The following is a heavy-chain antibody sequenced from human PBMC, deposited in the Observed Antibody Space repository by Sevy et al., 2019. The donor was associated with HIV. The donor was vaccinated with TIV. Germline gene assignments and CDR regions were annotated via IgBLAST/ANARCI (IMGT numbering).Heavy chain of an antibody. Sequence: SETLSLTCAVYGGSFSGYYWSWIRQPPGKGLEWIGAINHSGSTNYNPSLKSRVTISVDTSKNQFSLKLSSVTAADTAVYYCARGQNEDCSGGSCYRGDFDYWGQGTLVTVSS. J-gene: IGHJ4*02. CDR1: GGSFSGYY. V-gene: IGHV4-34*01. CDR2: INHSGST. D-gene: IGHD2-15*01. CDR3: ARGQNEDCSGGSCYRGDFDY.